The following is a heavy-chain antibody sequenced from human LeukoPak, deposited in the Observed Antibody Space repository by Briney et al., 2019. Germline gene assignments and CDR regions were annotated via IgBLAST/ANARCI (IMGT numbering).Heavy chain of an antibody. V-gene: IGHV4-59*01. CDR3: ARELDTVMVLGY. Sequence: SETLSLTCTVSGGSISSYYWSWIRQPPGKGLEWIGYIYYSGSTNYNPSLKSRVTISVDTSKNQFSLKLSSVTAADTAVYYCARELDTVMVLGYWGQGTLVTVSS. J-gene: IGHJ4*02. CDR2: IYYSGST. D-gene: IGHD5-18*01. CDR1: GGSISSYY.